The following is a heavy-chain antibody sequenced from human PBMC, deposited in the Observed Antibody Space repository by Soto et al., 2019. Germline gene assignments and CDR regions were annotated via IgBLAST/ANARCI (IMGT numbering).Heavy chain of an antibody. CDR3: ARGLHLAGGQRVWSGYYYSGMDV. CDR2: INHSGST. Sequence: SETLSLTCAVYGGSFSGYYWSWIRQPPGKGLEWIGEINHSGSTNYNPSLKSRVTISVDTSKNQFSLKLSSVTAADTAVYYCARGLHLAGGQRVWSGYYYSGMDVWGQGTTVTVYS. J-gene: IGHJ6*02. CDR1: GGSFSGYY. V-gene: IGHV4-34*01. D-gene: IGHD3-3*01.